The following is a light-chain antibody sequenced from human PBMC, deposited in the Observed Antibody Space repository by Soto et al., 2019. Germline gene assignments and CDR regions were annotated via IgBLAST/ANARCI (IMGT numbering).Light chain of an antibody. V-gene: IGKV3-20*01. Sequence: EIVMTQSPATLSVSPGERATLSCRASQSVTSTYLAWYQHKPGQGPRLLIYGTFTRATGIPDRFSGSGSGTDFTLTINRLEPEDFAVYYRQQHETLITFGQGTRLEIK. J-gene: IGKJ5*01. CDR1: QSVTSTY. CDR2: GTF. CDR3: QQHETLIT.